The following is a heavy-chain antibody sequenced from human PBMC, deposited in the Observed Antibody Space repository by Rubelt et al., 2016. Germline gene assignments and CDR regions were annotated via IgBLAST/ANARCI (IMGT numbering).Heavy chain of an antibody. Sequence: VQLQESGPGLVKPSETLSLTCTVSGGSIIPYCWSWIRQPPGKGLEWIGYILYTGTTDYNPSLKDRVTISVDTSKNQFSLKLSSVTAADTAVYYCARDKVREVIGAFDIWGQGTMVTVSS. CDR2: ILYTGTT. V-gene: IGHV4-59*01. CDR3: ARDKVREVIGAFDI. D-gene: IGHD3-10*01. J-gene: IGHJ3*02. CDR1: GGSIIPYC.